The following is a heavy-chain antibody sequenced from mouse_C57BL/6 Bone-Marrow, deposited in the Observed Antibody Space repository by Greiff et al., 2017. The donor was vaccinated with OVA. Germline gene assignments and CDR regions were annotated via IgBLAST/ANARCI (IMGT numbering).Heavy chain of an antibody. CDR2: IHPTSGST. V-gene: IGHV1-64*01. J-gene: IGHJ2*01. Sequence: QVQLQQPGAELVKPGASVKLSCKASGYTFTSYWMHWVKQRPGQGLEWIGMIHPTSGSTNYPDKFKGKATLTVDKSSSTAYMQLSSLTSEDSAIYYWARDPYYSNYDYYWGQGTTLTVAS. D-gene: IGHD2-5*01. CDR1: GYTFTSYW. CDR3: ARDPYYSNYDYY.